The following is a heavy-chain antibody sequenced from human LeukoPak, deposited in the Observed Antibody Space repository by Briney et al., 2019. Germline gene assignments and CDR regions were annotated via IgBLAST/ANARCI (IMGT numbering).Heavy chain of an antibody. D-gene: IGHD2-15*01. J-gene: IGHJ4*02. CDR3: ARDRYCSGNGCQDLGY. CDR2: ININGSST. V-gene: IGHV3-74*01. CDR1: GFTFSRYW. Sequence: GGSLRLSCAASGFTFSRYWMHWVRQAPGKGLVWVSRININGSSTIYADSVKGRFTISRDNAKNTLYLQMNNLRADDTAVYYCARDRYCSGNGCQDLGYWGQGTLVTVSS.